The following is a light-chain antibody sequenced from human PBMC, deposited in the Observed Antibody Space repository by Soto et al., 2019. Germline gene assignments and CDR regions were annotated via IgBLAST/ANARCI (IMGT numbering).Light chain of an antibody. V-gene: IGKV3-15*01. CDR2: GAS. Sequence: EIVMTQSPATLSVSPGERATLSCRASQSVSGNLAWYQQKPGQAPRLLIYGASTRATGITVRFSGSGSGTEFTLTISSLQSEDFAVYYCQQYNNWHQTFVQGTKVEIK. CDR3: QQYNNWHQT. CDR1: QSVSGN. J-gene: IGKJ1*01.